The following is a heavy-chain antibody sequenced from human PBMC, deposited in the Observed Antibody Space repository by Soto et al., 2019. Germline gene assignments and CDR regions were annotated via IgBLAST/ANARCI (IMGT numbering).Heavy chain of an antibody. CDR1: GGSISSYY. CDR3: AILRGDGYNYGLDY. V-gene: IGHV4-59*01. D-gene: IGHD5-12*01. CDR2: IYYSGST. J-gene: IGHJ4*02. Sequence: SETLSLTCTVSGGSISSYYWSWIRQPPGKGLEWIGYIYYSGSTNYNPSLKSRVTISVDTSKNQFSLKLSSVTAADTAVYYCAILRGDGYNYGLDYWGQGTLVTVSS.